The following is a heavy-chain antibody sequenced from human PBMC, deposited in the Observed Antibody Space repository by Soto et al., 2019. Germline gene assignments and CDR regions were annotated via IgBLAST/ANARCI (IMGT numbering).Heavy chain of an antibody. CDR3: ARERGRYCSGESCYPFGP. J-gene: IGHJ5*02. V-gene: IGHV4-34*01. CDR1: GGAFRGYY. CDR2: INDSGST. D-gene: IGHD2-15*01. Sequence: SETLSLTCAVYGGAFRGYYWSWIRQPPGKGLEWLGEINDSGSTNYNPSLKSRITISLDTSKKEISLRLSSVTAADTAVYYCARERGRYCSGESCYPFGPWGQVALVPVSS.